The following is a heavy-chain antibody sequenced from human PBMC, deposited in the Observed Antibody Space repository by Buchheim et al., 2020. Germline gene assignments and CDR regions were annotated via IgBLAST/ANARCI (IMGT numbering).Heavy chain of an antibody. CDR3: ARDVTSGWKRQFDY. J-gene: IGHJ4*02. CDR2: ISNDASST. CDR1: GFTFSNYW. D-gene: IGHD6-19*01. V-gene: IGHV3-74*01. Sequence: EVQLVESGGGLVQPGGSLRLSCAASGFTFSNYWMHWVRQAPGKGLVWVSRISNDASSTSYADSVKGRFPIPRDKAKNTLYLQINSLRAEDTAVYYCARDVTSGWKRQFDYWGQGTL.